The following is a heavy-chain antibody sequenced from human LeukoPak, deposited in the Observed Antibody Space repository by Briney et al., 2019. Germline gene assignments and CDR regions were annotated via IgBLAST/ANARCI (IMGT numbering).Heavy chain of an antibody. V-gene: IGHV3-30*04. CDR3: ARVQGGGFRTADS. D-gene: IGHD1-14*01. CDR1: GFTFGDYA. Sequence: GGSLRLSCTASGFTFGDYAMSWVRQAPGKGLDWVAVVLEDGSYQYYADSVKGRFTISRDNSKNTLFLQMNSLKGEDTAMYYCARVQGGGFRTADSWGQGTLVTVSS. J-gene: IGHJ4*02. CDR2: VLEDGSYQ.